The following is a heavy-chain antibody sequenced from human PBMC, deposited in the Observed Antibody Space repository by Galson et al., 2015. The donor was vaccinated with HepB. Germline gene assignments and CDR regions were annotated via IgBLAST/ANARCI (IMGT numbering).Heavy chain of an antibody. CDR3: ARGRDGYNCHDK. D-gene: IGHD5-24*01. CDR2: TYFRSEWLR. CDR1: GDSVSTNHAH. Sequence: CAISGDSVSTNHAHWNWIRQSPSRGLEWLGRTYFRSEWLRDYAPSVKGRITIDPDTSKNHFSLQLNSLTPEDSGVYYCARGRDGYNCHDKWGQGTLVTVPS. J-gene: IGHJ1*01. V-gene: IGHV6-1*01.